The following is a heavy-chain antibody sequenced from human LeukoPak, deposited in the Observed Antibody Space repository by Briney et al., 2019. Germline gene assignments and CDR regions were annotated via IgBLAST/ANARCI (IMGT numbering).Heavy chain of an antibody. CDR1: GYTFTSYA. V-gene: IGHV1-3*01. CDR2: INAGNGNT. Sequence: ASVKDSCKASGYTFTSYAMHWVRQAPGQRLEWMGWINAGNGNTKYSQKFQGRVTITRDTSASTAYMELSSLRSEDTAVYYCARAAPGDCSGGSCYSEYNWFDPWGQGTLVTVSS. CDR3: ARAAPGDCSGGSCYSEYNWFDP. J-gene: IGHJ5*02. D-gene: IGHD2-15*01.